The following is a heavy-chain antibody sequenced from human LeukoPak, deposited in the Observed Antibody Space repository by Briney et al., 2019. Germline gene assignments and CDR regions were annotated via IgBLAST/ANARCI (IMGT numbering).Heavy chain of an antibody. Sequence: PGGSLRLSCAASGFTFSTYGMSWVRQAPGKGLEWVSAISGSGGSTYYADSVKGRFTISRDNSKNTLYLQMNSLRAEDTAVYYCASPYYDILTGYGLDYFDYWGQGTLVTVSS. CDR1: GFTFSTYG. CDR2: ISGSGGST. D-gene: IGHD3-9*01. V-gene: IGHV3-23*01. J-gene: IGHJ4*02. CDR3: ASPYYDILTGYGLDYFDY.